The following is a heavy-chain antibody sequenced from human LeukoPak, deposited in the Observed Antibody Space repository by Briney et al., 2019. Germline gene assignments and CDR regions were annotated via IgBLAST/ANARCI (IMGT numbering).Heavy chain of an antibody. J-gene: IGHJ3*02. V-gene: IGHV4-59*01. Sequence: PSETLSLTCAVYGGSFSGYYWSWIRQPPGKGLEWIGYIYYSGSTNYNPSLKSRVTISVDTSKNQFSLKLSSVTAADTAVYYCARVRHYYDSSGYYSDAFDIWGQGTMVTVSS. CDR2: IYYSGST. D-gene: IGHD3-22*01. CDR3: ARVRHYYDSSGYYSDAFDI. CDR1: GGSFSGYY.